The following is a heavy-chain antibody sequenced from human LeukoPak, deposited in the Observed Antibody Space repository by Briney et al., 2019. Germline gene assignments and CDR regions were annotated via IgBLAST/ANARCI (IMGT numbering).Heavy chain of an antibody. J-gene: IGHJ4*02. CDR1: GFSVSTYY. V-gene: IGHV3-53*05. CDR2: IHSDGNT. CDR3: AKMGDTGGSVLLWFGELFPEY. Sequence: SGGSLRLSCAASGFSVSTYYMGWVRQAPGKGLEWVSVIHSDGNTQYADSVKGRFTISRDDSKNSLYLQMNSLKAEDTAVYYCAKMGDTGGSVLLWFGELFPEYWGQGTLVTVSS. D-gene: IGHD3-10*01.